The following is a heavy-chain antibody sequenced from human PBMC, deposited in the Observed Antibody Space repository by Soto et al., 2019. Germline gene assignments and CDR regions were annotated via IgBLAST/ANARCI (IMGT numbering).Heavy chain of an antibody. D-gene: IGHD2-2*01. Sequence: EVQLLESGGGLVQPGGSLRLSCAASGFTFSSYAMSWVRQAPGKGLEWVSAISGSGGSTYYADSVKGRFTISRDNSKNTLYLQMNSLRAEDTAVYYCAKQRGDIVVVPAAIYAYFDYWGQGTLVTVSS. CDR2: ISGSGGST. J-gene: IGHJ4*02. CDR3: AKQRGDIVVVPAAIYAYFDY. V-gene: IGHV3-23*01. CDR1: GFTFSSYA.